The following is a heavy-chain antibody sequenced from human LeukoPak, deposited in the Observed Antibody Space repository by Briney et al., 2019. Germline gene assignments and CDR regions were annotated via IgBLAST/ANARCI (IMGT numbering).Heavy chain of an antibody. D-gene: IGHD3-22*01. J-gene: IGHJ5*02. V-gene: IGHV4-39*01. CDR1: GGSISSYY. Sequence: SETLSLTCTVSGGSISSYYWGWIRQPPGKGLEWIGSIYYSGSTYYNPSLKSRVTISVDTSKNQFSLKLSSVTAADTAVYYCARYYYDSSGYNPWGQGTLVTVSS. CDR3: ARYYYDSSGYNP. CDR2: IYYSGST.